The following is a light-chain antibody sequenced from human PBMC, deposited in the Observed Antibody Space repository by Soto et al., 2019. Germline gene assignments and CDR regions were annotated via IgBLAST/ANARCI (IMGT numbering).Light chain of an antibody. J-gene: IGKJ4*01. CDR1: QSVSSSY. Sequence: EIVLTQSPGTLSLSPGERATLSFRASQSVSSSYLAWYQQKPGQAPRLLIYGASSRATGIPARFSGSRSGTEFTLTINSLQSEDFAVYYCQRYNNWPLTFGGGTKVDIK. CDR3: QRYNNWPLT. CDR2: GAS. V-gene: IGKV3D-15*01.